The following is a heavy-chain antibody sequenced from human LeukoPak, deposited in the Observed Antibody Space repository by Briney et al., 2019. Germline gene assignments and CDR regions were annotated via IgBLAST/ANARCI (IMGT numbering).Heavy chain of an antibody. V-gene: IGHV3-21*01. J-gene: IGHJ5*02. CDR2: ISSSSSYI. Sequence: GGSLRLSCAASGFTFSSYSVNWVRQAPGKGLEWVSSISSSSSYIYYADSVKGRFTISRDNAKSSLYLQMNSLRAEDTAVYYCASSPLIAAAKAWFDPWGQGTLVTVSS. CDR3: ASSPLIAAAKAWFDP. D-gene: IGHD6-13*01. CDR1: GFTFSSYS.